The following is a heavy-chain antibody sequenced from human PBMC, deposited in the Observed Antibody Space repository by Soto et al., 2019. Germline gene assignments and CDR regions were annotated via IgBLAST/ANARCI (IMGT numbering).Heavy chain of an antibody. CDR3: ARGYGVNDYDSSGISDY. Sequence: PGGSLRLSCAASGFTFSSYGMHWVRQAPGKGLEWVAVIWYDGSNKYYAASVKSRFTISRDNSKNTLYLQMNSLRAEDTAVYYCARGYGVNDYDSSGISDYWGQRA. CDR1: GFTFSSYG. J-gene: IGHJ4*02. D-gene: IGHD3-22*01. V-gene: IGHV3-33*01. CDR2: IWYDGSNK.